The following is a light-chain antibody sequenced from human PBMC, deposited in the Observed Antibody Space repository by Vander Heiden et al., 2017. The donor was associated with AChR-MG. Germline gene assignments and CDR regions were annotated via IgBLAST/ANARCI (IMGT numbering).Light chain of an antibody. Sequence: SYELTQPPSVSVSPGQTARITCSGDALPKQYAYWYQQKPGQAPVLVIFNDSERPSGIPERFSGSSSGTTATFTISGVQAEDEADDYCQSADSSGTSLVFGGGTKLTVL. CDR2: NDS. J-gene: IGLJ3*02. V-gene: IGLV3-25*03. CDR3: QSADSSGTSLV. CDR1: ALPKQY.